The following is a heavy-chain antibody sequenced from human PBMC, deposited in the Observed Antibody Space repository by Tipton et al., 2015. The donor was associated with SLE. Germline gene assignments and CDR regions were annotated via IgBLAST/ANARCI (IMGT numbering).Heavy chain of an antibody. CDR3: ARDFWSGYGSFDS. V-gene: IGHV4-31*03. CDR1: GGSISSGGYY. Sequence: TLSLTCTVSGGSISSGGYYWSWIRQHPGKGLEWIGYIYYSGSTYYNPSLKSRVTISVDTSKNQFSLKLSSVTAADTAVYYCARDFWSGYGSFDSWGQGTLVTVSP. D-gene: IGHD3-3*01. CDR2: IYYSGST. J-gene: IGHJ4*02.